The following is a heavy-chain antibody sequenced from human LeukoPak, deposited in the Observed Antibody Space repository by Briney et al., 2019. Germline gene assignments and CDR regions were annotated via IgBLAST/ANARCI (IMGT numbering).Heavy chain of an antibody. D-gene: IGHD3-9*01. V-gene: IGHV3-21*01. Sequence: GGSLRLSCAASGFTFNTYTMNWVRQAPGKGLEWVSSIITSSIYIYYADSMKGRFTISRDNAKNSLYLQMNSLTAEDTAVYYCARHSDYDILTGPNDYWGQGTLVTVSS. CDR1: GFTFNTYT. CDR2: IITSSIYI. J-gene: IGHJ4*02. CDR3: ARHSDYDILTGPNDY.